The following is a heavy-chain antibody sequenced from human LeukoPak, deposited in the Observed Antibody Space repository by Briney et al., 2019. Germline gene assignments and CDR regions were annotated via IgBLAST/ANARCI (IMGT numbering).Heavy chain of an antibody. Sequence: PGRSLRLSCAVSRFTFSNYAMYWVRQAPGKGLEWLAVISYDGSKKNYADAVKGRFTISRDNSKNTLYLQMNSLRTEDTAVYYCARERGFYYDSSGLIYWGQGTLVTVSS. CDR1: RFTFSNYA. J-gene: IGHJ4*02. CDR2: ISYDGSKK. V-gene: IGHV3-30-3*01. D-gene: IGHD3-22*01. CDR3: ARERGFYYDSSGLIY.